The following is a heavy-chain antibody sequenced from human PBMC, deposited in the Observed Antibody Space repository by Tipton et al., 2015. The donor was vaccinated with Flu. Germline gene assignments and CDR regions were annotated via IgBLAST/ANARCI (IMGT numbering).Heavy chain of an antibody. CDR3: ARTNAFDI. CDR2: IYTNANT. CDR1: GDSISRGSYY. Sequence: TLSLTCTVSGDSISRGSYYYNWIRQPAGEGLEWIGRIYTNANTNYKASLKSRVTISIDRSRNQFSLRLSSVTAADTAMYYCARTNAFDIWGPGTLVTVSS. J-gene: IGHJ3*02. V-gene: IGHV4-61*02.